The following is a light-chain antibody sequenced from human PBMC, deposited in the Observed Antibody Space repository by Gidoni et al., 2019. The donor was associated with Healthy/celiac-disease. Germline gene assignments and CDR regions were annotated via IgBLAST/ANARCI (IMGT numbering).Light chain of an antibody. J-gene: IGKJ5*01. V-gene: IGKV3-20*01. CDR2: GAS. Sequence: EIVLTQSPGTLSLSPGERATLSCRASQSVSSSYLAWYQQKPGQAPRLLIYGASSRATGIPDRFSGSGSGTDFTLTISRLEPEDFAVYYCQQYGSSPPLTLGQXTRLEIK. CDR1: QSVSSSY. CDR3: QQYGSSPPLT.